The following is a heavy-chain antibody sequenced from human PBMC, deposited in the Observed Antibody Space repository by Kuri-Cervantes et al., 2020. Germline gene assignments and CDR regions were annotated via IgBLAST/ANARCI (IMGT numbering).Heavy chain of an antibody. Sequence: ETLSLTCAASGFTFSSYDMHWVRQATGKGLEWVSAIGTAGDTYYPGSVKGRFTISRENAKNSLYLQMNSLRAGDTAVYYCARALKVGVAFDIWGQGTMVTVSS. J-gene: IGHJ3*02. V-gene: IGHV3-13*01. CDR1: GFTFSSYD. CDR3: ARALKVGVAFDI. CDR2: IGTAGDT. D-gene: IGHD3-10*01.